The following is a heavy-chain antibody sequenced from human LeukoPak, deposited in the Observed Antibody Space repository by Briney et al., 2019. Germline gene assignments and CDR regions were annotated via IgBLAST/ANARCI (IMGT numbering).Heavy chain of an antibody. Sequence: SVKVSCKASGGTFSSYAISWVRQAPGQGLEWMGGIIPIFGTANYAQKFQGRVTITADESTSTAYMELSSLRSEDTAVYYCARDQKVGVTPYFGMDVWGQGTAVTVSS. CDR1: GGTFSSYA. CDR3: ARDQKVGVTPYFGMDV. V-gene: IGHV1-69*13. D-gene: IGHD1-26*01. J-gene: IGHJ6*02. CDR2: IIPIFGTA.